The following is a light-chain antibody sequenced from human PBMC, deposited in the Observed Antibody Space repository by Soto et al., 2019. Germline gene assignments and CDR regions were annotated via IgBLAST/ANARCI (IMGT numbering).Light chain of an antibody. V-gene: IGKV3-11*01. CDR2: DAS. CDR1: QSIRTD. CDR3: QQGNPWIT. Sequence: EIVLTQSPATLSLSPGESVTLSCRASQSIRTDLTWYQQKSGQAPRLLTYDASNRATGIPARFSDSGSDTYFTLTSITLEPEDFAVDYCQQGNPWITFGKGTRLEIK. J-gene: IGKJ5*01.